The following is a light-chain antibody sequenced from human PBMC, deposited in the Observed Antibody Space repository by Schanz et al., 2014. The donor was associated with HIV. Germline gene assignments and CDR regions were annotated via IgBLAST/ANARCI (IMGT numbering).Light chain of an antibody. CDR2: NAY. J-gene: IGLJ3*02. CDR1: TSNIGSNT. Sequence: QSVLTQPPSASGTPGQSVTVSCSGSTSNIGSNTVDWFQQLPGTAPKLLIYNAYLRPSGVPDRFSGSKSGTSASLAITGLRSEDEADYYCAAWDGSLNVWVFGGGTKLTVL. CDR3: AAWDGSLNVWV. V-gene: IGLV1-44*01.